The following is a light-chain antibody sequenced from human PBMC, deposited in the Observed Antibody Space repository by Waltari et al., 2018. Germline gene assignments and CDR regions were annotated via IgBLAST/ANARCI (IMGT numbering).Light chain of an antibody. V-gene: IGKV1-9*01. J-gene: IGKJ5*01. Sequence: DIQLTQSPSLLSASVGDRVPFTCRASQDINIDLVWYQQTPGKAPKLLIYGASTLQTGVSSRFSGSGSGTEFTLTISSLQPEDFASYFCQHVNSYPITFGQGTRLDI. CDR1: QDINID. CDR2: GAS. CDR3: QHVNSYPIT.